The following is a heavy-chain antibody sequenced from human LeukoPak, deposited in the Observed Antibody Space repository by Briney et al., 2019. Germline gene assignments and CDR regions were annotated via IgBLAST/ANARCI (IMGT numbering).Heavy chain of an antibody. CDR3: ARAHPYDAFDI. CDR1: GGSISSGSYY. CDR2: VYTSGST. V-gene: IGHV4-61*02. Sequence: SETLSLTCTVSGGSISSGSYYWSWIRQPAGKGLEWIGRVYTSGSTNYNPSLKSRVTISVDTSKNQFSLKLSSVTAADTAVYYCARAHPYDAFDIWGQGTMVTVSS. J-gene: IGHJ3*02.